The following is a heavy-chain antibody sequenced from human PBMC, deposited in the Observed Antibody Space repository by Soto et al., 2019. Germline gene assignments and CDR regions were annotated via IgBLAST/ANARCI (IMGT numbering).Heavy chain of an antibody. Sequence: ASVKVSCKASGYTFTSYGISWVRQAPGQGLEWMGWISAYNGNTNYAQKLQGRVTMTTDTSTSTAYMELRSLRSDDTAVYYCARGVGYCSSTSCYDFDYWGQGTLVNVSS. CDR2: ISAYNGNT. D-gene: IGHD2-2*01. CDR1: GYTFTSYG. CDR3: ARGVGYCSSTSCYDFDY. J-gene: IGHJ4*02. V-gene: IGHV1-18*01.